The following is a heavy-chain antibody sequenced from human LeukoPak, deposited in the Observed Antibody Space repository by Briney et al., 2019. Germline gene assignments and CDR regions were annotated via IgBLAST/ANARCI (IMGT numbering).Heavy chain of an antibody. V-gene: IGHV3-30*02. J-gene: IGHJ3*01. CDR1: GFTFSSYV. D-gene: IGHD2-21*02. CDR3: AKDGGGVVTRGVFDV. Sequence: PGGSLRLSCAASGFTFSSYVMHWVRQAPGKGLEWVAFIRYDGSNKYYADSVKGRFTISRDNSKNTLYLQMNSLRAEDTAVYYCAKDGGGVVTRGVFDVWGQGTMVTVSS. CDR2: IRYDGSNK.